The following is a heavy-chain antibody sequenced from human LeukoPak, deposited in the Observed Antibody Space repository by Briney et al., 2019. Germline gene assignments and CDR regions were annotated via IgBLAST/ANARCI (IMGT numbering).Heavy chain of an antibody. CDR2: INPNSGGT. CDR1: GYTLTAYY. Sequence: ASVKVSCKXSGYTLTAYYIYWVRQAPGQGLEWMGRINPNSGGTDYPQNFQGRVTMTRYTSISTAYMELSRLRSDDTAVYYCARGYCSGGACYLVENWLDPWGQGTLVTVSS. CDR3: ARGYCSGGACYLVENWLDP. J-gene: IGHJ5*02. D-gene: IGHD2-15*01. V-gene: IGHV1-2*06.